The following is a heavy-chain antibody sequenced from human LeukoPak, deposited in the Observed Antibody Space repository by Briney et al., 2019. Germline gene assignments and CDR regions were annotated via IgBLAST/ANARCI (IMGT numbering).Heavy chain of an antibody. D-gene: IGHD4-17*01. CDR2: IYTSGGT. J-gene: IGHJ4*02. Sequence: SETLSLTCTVSGGSISSYYWSWIRQPAGKGLEWIGRIYTSGGTNYNPPLKSRVTMSVDTSKNQFSLKLSSVTAADTAVYYCARYDTVTTYFDYWGQGTLVTVSS. CDR3: ARYDTVTTYFDY. CDR1: GGSISSYY. V-gene: IGHV4-4*07.